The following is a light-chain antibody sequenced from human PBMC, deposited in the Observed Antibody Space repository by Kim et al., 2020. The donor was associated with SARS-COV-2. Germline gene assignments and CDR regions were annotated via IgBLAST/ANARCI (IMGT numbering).Light chain of an antibody. CDR3: QQYYNTPRT. Sequence: DIVMTQSPDSLALSLGERATINCNSSQSVLYSSKNKNFLAWYQQKSGQPPKLLIHWDSGVPDRFSGSGSGTDFTLTISSLQAEDVAVYYCQQYYNTPRTFGQGTKVDIK. J-gene: IGKJ1*01. V-gene: IGKV4-1*01. CDR1: QSVLYSSKNKNF.